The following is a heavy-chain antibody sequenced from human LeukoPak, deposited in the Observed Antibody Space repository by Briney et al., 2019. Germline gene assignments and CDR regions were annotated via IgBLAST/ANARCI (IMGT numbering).Heavy chain of an antibody. Sequence: NPGGSLRLSCAASGFTFSDYYMSWIRQAPGKGLEWVSYISSSGSTIYYADSVKGRFTISRDNAKNSLYLQMNSLRAEDTAVYYCARARPDIVVVPAAIDPGPPVWGQGTLVTVSS. J-gene: IGHJ4*02. CDR3: ARARPDIVVVPAAIDPGPPV. CDR1: GFTFSDYY. D-gene: IGHD2-2*01. CDR2: ISSSGSTI. V-gene: IGHV3-11*01.